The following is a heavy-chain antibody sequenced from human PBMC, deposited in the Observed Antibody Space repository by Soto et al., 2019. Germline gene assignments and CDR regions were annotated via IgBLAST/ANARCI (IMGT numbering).Heavy chain of an antibody. CDR1: GGSISSSSYY. V-gene: IGHV4-39*07. J-gene: IGHJ5*02. CDR3: ARGGTPVTIFGVVVSWFDP. CDR2: IYYSGST. Sequence: SETLSLTCTVSGGSISSSSYYWGWIRQPPGKGLEWIGSIYYSGSTYYNPSLKSRVTISVDTSKNQFSLELSSVTAADTAVYYCARGGTPVTIFGVVVSWFDPWGQGILVTVSS. D-gene: IGHD3-3*01.